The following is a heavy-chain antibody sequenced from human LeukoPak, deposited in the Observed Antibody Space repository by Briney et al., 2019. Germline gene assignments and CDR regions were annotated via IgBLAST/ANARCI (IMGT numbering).Heavy chain of an antibody. CDR1: GFTFSDYY. J-gene: IGHJ5*01. D-gene: IGHD2-2*01. CDR3: TRRLRYATSYNWFDS. V-gene: IGHV4-34*08. CDR2: INHSGST. Sequence: GSLRLSCAASGFTFSDYYMSWIRQTPGKGLEWIGEINHSGSTNYNPSLKSRVSISVDTSKNQFSLKLNSVTAADTAVYYCTRRLRYATSYNWFDSWGQGTLVTVSS.